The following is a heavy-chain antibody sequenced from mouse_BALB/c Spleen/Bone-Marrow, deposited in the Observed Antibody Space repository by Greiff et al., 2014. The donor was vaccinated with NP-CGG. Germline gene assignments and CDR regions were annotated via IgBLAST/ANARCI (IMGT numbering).Heavy chain of an antibody. J-gene: IGHJ4*01. CDR1: GYTFTTYV. V-gene: IGHV1-14*01. D-gene: IGHD2-3*01. Sequence: EVQLVESGPELVKPGASVKMSCKASGYTFTTYVMQWVKQKPGQGLEWIGYINPYNDGTKYNEKFKGKATLTPDKSSSTAYMELSSLTSEDSAVYYCARSDGYYYAVDYWGQGTSVTVSS. CDR3: ARSDGYYYAVDY. CDR2: INPYNDGT.